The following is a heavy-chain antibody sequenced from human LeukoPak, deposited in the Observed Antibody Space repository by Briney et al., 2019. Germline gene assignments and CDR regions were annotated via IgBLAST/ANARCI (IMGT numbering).Heavy chain of an antibody. J-gene: IGHJ6*02. D-gene: IGHD5-18*01. CDR2: ISSSGSTI. Sequence: PGGSLRLSCAASGFTFSSYEMNWVRQAPGKGLEWVSYISSSGSTIYYADSVKGRFTISRDNAKNSLYLQMNSLRAEDTAVYYCARGRIQLWSSHCFMDVWGQGTTVTVSS. CDR1: GFTFSSYE. CDR3: ARGRIQLWSSHCFMDV. V-gene: IGHV3-48*03.